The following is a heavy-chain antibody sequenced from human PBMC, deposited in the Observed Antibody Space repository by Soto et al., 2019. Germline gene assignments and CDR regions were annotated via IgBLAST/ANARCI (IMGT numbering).Heavy chain of an antibody. V-gene: IGHV4-4*07. Sequence: SEPLSLTYTVSGTSSGGFSWSWIRKSAGKGLEWIGRIYATGTTDYNPPLRSRVMMSVDTSKKQFSLKLRSVTAADTAVYYCVRDGTKTLRDWFDPWGQGISVTVSS. J-gene: IGHJ5*02. D-gene: IGHD1-1*01. CDR2: IYATGTT. CDR3: VRDGTKTLRDWFDP. CDR1: GTSSGGFS.